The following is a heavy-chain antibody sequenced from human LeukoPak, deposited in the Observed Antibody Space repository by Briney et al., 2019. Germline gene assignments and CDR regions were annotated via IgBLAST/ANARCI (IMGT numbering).Heavy chain of an antibody. D-gene: IGHD6-19*01. Sequence: SETLSLTCTVSGGYISSYYWSWMRQPPGKGLEWIGYIYYSGSTNYNPSLKSRVTISVDTSKNQFSLKLSSVTAADTAVYYCARVLVHEHPKSSGWMVGAFDIWGQGTMVTVSS. V-gene: IGHV4-59*01. CDR3: ARVLVHEHPKSSGWMVGAFDI. J-gene: IGHJ3*02. CDR2: IYYSGST. CDR1: GGYISSYY.